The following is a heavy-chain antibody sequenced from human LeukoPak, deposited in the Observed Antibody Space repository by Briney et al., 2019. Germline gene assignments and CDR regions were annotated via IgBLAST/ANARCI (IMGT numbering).Heavy chain of an antibody. CDR2: INPNSGGT. V-gene: IGHV1-2*02. D-gene: IGHD6-13*01. CDR1: GYTFTDNY. J-gene: IGHJ6*03. CDR3: ARDYSSSWWSYYYYYMDV. Sequence: GASVKVSCKASGYTFTDNYVHWVRQAPGQGLEWMGWINPNSGGTNYAQKFQGRVTMTRDTSISTAYMELSRLRSDDTAVYYCARDYSSSWWSYYYYYMDVWGKGTTVTVSS.